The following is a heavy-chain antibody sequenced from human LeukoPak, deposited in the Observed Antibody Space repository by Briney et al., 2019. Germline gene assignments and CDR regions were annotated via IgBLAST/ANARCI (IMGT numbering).Heavy chain of an antibody. CDR2: IIPIFGTA. CDR1: GGTFSSYA. CDR3: ARASSDYYDSSGYYYFDY. Sequence: SVKVSCKASGGTFSSYAISWVRQAPGQGLEWMGGIIPIFGTANYAQKFQGRVTITVDESTSTAYMELSSLRSEDTAVYYCARASSDYYDSSGYYYFDYWGQGTLVTVSS. V-gene: IGHV1-69*13. J-gene: IGHJ4*02. D-gene: IGHD3-22*01.